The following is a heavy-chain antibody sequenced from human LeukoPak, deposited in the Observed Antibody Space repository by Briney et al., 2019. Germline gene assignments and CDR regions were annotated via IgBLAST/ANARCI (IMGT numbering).Heavy chain of an antibody. D-gene: IGHD6-6*01. CDR3: AREAGYSSSSSWFDP. CDR1: GFDFNNYN. Sequence: PGGSLRLSCAASGFDFNNYNMNWVRQAPGKGLEWVSSITSSGTYIYYADSVKGRFTISRDNAKNSLYLQMNSLRAEDTAVYYCAREAGYSSSSSWFDPWGQGTLVTVSS. J-gene: IGHJ5*02. CDR2: ITSSGTYI. V-gene: IGHV3-21*01.